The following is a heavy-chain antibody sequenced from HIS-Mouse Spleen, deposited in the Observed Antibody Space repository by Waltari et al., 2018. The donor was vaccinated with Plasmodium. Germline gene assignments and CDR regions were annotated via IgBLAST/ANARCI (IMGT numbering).Heavy chain of an antibody. CDR3: ARVIPLGIPHFDY. CDR1: GGSFRGSY. Sequence: QVQLQQWGAGLLKPSETLSLTCAVYGGSFRGSYWSWIRQPPGKGLEWIGEINHSGSTNYNPSLKSRVTISVDTSKNQFSLKLSSVTAADTAVYYCARVIPLGIPHFDYWGQGTLVTVSS. J-gene: IGHJ4*02. CDR2: INHSGST. D-gene: IGHD7-27*01. V-gene: IGHV4-34*01.